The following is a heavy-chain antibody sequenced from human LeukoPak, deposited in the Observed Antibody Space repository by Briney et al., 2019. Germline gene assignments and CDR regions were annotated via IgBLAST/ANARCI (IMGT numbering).Heavy chain of an antibody. CDR3: AREDRYSYGLDY. CDR1: GGSISSSSYY. D-gene: IGHD5-18*01. J-gene: IGHJ4*02. CDR2: VYYSGTT. V-gene: IGHV4-39*02. Sequence: SETLSLTCIVSGGSISSSSYYWGWIRQPPGKGLEWIGSVYYSGTTYYNPSLKSRVTISVDTSKNQFSLRLSSVTAAETAVYYCAREDRYSYGLDYWGQGTLVTVSS.